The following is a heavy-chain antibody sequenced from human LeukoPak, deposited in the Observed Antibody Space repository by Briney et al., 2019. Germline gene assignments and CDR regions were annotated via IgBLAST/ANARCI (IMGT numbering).Heavy chain of an antibody. D-gene: IGHD2-2*01. CDR3: ARDRCSSTSCPGRAQPIDAFDI. CDR2: IIPIFGTA. J-gene: IGHJ3*02. CDR1: GGTFSSYA. V-gene: IGHV1-69*13. Sequence: SVKVSCKASGGTFSSYAISWVRQAPGQGLEWMGGIIPIFGTANYAQKFQGRVTITADESTSTAYMELSSLRSEDTAVYYCARDRCSSTSCPGRAQPIDAFDIWGQGTMVTVSS.